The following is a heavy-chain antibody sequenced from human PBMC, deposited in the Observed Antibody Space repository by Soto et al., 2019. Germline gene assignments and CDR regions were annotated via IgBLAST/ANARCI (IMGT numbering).Heavy chain of an antibody. D-gene: IGHD3-22*01. CDR1: GGSISSGGYY. V-gene: IGHV4-31*03. J-gene: IGHJ4*02. Sequence: QVQLQESGPGLVKPSQTLSLTCTVSGGSISSGGYYWSWIRQHPGKGLEWIGYIYYSGSTYYNPSLKRRVTLSVDTSKKQFSLKLSSVTAADTAVYFCARDRGYESSLGLYYWGQGTLVTVSS. CDR3: ARDRGYESSLGLYY. CDR2: IYYSGST.